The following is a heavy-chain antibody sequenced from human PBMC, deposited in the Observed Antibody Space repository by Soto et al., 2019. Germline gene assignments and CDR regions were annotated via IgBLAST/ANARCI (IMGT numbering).Heavy chain of an antibody. Sequence: KSSETLSLTCAVYGGSFSGYYWSWIRQPPGKGLEWIGEINHSGSTNYNPSLKSRVTISVDTSKNQFSLKLSSVTAADTAVYYCAREGIAVAGTGNWFDPWGQGTLVTVSS. J-gene: IGHJ5*02. CDR1: GGSFSGYY. D-gene: IGHD6-19*01. V-gene: IGHV4-34*01. CDR2: INHSGST. CDR3: AREGIAVAGTGNWFDP.